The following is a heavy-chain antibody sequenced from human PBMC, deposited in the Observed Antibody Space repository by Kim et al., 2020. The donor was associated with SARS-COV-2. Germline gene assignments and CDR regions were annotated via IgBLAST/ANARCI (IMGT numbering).Heavy chain of an antibody. J-gene: IGHJ6*02. CDR3: ARVINYYGSGSSPPEFYYYGMDV. V-gene: IGHV3-48*02. D-gene: IGHD3-10*01. Sequence: GGSLRLSCAASGFTFSSYSMNWVRQAPGKGLEWVSYISSSSSTIYYADSVKGRFTISRDNAKNSLYLQMNSLRDEDTAVYYCARVINYYGSGSSPPEFYYYGMDVWGQGTTVTVSS. CDR2: ISSSSSTI. CDR1: GFTFSSYS.